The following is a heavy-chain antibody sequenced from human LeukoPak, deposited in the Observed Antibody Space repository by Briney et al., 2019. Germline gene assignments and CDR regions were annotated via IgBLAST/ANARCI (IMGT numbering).Heavy chain of an antibody. J-gene: IGHJ5*02. V-gene: IGHV1-2*02. CDR2: INANSGGT. Sequence: ASVKVSCKASGYTFTGYYMHWVRQAPGQGLEWMGWINANSGGTNYAQKFQGRVTMTRDTSISTAYMELSRLRSDDTAVYYCARDASGAPYNWFDPWGQGTLVTASS. CDR3: ARDASGAPYNWFDP. CDR1: GYTFTGYY.